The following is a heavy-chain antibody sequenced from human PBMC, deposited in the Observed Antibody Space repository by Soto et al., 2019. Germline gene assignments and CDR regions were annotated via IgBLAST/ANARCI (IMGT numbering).Heavy chain of an antibody. CDR1: GGSFSGYY. CDR2: INHSGST. J-gene: IGHJ4*02. D-gene: IGHD2-8*02. V-gene: IGHV4-34*01. CDR3: ARDKITGLFDY. Sequence: SETRSLTCAVYGGSFSGYYWTWIRQPPGTGLKWIGEINHSGSTNYNPSLKSRVTISVDTSKNQFSLKLTSVTAADTAVYYCARDKITGLFDYWGQGTLVTVS.